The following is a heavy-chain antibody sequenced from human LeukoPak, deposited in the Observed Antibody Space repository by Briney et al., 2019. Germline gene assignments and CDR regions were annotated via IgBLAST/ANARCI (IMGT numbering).Heavy chain of an antibody. Sequence: PGGSLRLSCTASGFSFSSNWMTWVRQAPGKGLEWVGNINPDGSEKFYVDSVKGRFTISRDNAKNSLYLQMNSLRAEDTAVYYCARDSGETTTVTTFGSNWGQGTLVTVSS. CDR1: GFSFSSNW. J-gene: IGHJ4*02. CDR3: ARDSGETTTVTTFGSN. V-gene: IGHV3-7*01. D-gene: IGHD4-17*01. CDR2: INPDGSEK.